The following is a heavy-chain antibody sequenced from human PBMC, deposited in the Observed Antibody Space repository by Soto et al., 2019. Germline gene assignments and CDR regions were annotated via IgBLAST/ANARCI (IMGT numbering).Heavy chain of an antibody. V-gene: IGHV3-23*01. CDR1: GFTFSNYA. CDR2: ISSSGAST. CDR3: AKNQHAMAHDY. D-gene: IGHD2-8*01. J-gene: IGHJ4*02. Sequence: PGGSLRLSCASSGFTFSNYAMSLVRQAPGKELERVSTISSSGASTDYADSVKGRFTISRDNSQNTLNLQMNSLRAEDTAIYYCAKNQHAMAHDYWGPGTLVTVSS.